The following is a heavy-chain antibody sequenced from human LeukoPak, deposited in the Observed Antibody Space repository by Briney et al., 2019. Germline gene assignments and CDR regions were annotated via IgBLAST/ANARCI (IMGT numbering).Heavy chain of an antibody. D-gene: IGHD6-19*01. CDR3: ARSIRGYSSGWYYFDY. V-gene: IGHV4-39*07. CDR1: GGSISTSRYY. CDR2: IYYSGST. Sequence: SETLSLTCTVSGGSISTSRYYWGWIRQPPGKGLEWIGTIYYSGSTYYNPSLKSRVTISVDTSKNQFSLKLSSVTAADTAVYYCARSIRGYSSGWYYFDYWGQGTLITVSS. J-gene: IGHJ4*02.